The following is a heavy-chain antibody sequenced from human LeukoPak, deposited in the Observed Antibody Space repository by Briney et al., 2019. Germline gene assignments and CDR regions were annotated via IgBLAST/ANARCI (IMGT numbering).Heavy chain of an antibody. J-gene: IGHJ4*02. Sequence: GGSLRLSCAASGFTFNTYSMNWVRQAPGKGLEWVSYISSSSSTIYYADSVKGRFTISRDNAKNSLYLQMNSLRAEDTAVYYCARGSTYYDSSGQVPFDYWGQGTLVTVSS. CDR2: ISSSSSTI. CDR1: GFTFNTYS. CDR3: ARGSTYYDSSGQVPFDY. D-gene: IGHD3-22*01. V-gene: IGHV3-48*01.